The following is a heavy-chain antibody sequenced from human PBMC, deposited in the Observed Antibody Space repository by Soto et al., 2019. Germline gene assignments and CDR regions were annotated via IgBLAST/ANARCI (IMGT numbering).Heavy chain of an antibody. J-gene: IGHJ6*01. Sequence: EVQLLESGGGLVQPGGSLRLSCAASGFTFSRFAMTWVRQAPGKGLEWVSAISGSGNTTNYADAVKGRFTISRDNSKNTLYLQINSLRADDTAVYYCAKSQSYYHYYGMDVWVQGTAVTVSS. V-gene: IGHV3-23*01. CDR2: ISGSGNTT. CDR3: AKSQSYYHYYGMDV. CDR1: GFTFSRFA.